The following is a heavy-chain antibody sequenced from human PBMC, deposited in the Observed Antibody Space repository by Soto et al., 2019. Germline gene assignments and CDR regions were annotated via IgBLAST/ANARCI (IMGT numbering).Heavy chain of an antibody. CDR2: IYESGYT. CDR3: GRALRHTAMVYPWFDP. CDR1: GASVSTGAYY. D-gene: IGHD5-18*01. V-gene: IGHV4-31*03. J-gene: IGHJ5*02. Sequence: SETLSLTCTVSGASVSTGAYYWGWVRQRPGKGLEWVGYIYESGYTYYNTSLKSRLTISLDRPNNQFSLGLTSVSTPDTAVYYSGRALRHTAMVYPWFDPWGQETLVTVSS.